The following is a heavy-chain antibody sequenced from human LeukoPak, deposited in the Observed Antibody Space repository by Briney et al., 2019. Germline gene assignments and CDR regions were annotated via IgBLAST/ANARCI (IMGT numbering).Heavy chain of an antibody. J-gene: IGHJ1*01. V-gene: IGHV3-53*01. CDR1: GLTVSSNY. D-gene: IGHD2-15*01. Sequence: GGSLRLSCAASGLTVSSNYMSWVRQAPGKGLEWVSVIYSGGSTYYAGSVKGRFTISRDNSKNTLYLQMNSLRAEDTAVYYCARADSKAYFQHWGQGTLVTVSS. CDR2: IYSGGST. CDR3: ARADSKAYFQH.